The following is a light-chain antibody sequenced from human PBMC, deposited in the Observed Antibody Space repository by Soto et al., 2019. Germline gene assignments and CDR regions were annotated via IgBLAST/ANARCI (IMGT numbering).Light chain of an antibody. J-gene: IGKJ5*01. CDR1: QSVSSNY. V-gene: IGKV3-20*01. CDR3: QQYDNSIT. Sequence: EIVLTQSPDTVSLSPGETATLSCRASQSVSSNYLAWYQQKPGQAPRLLIYGASSRATGITDRFSGSGSGTDFTLTISRLEPEDFAVFYCQQYDNSITFGQGTRLEI. CDR2: GAS.